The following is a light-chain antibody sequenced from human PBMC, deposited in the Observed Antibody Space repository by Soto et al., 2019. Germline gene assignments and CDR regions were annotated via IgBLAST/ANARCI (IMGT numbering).Light chain of an antibody. CDR3: QQYGSSPNT. Sequence: EIVLTQSPGTLSLSPGERATLSCRASQSVSSSYLAWYQQKPGQAPRLLIYGASSRATGIPDRFSGSGSGTDFTLTISRLEPEDFAVYYCQQYGSSPNTFGXGTK. CDR1: QSVSSSY. V-gene: IGKV3-20*01. CDR2: GAS. J-gene: IGKJ2*01.